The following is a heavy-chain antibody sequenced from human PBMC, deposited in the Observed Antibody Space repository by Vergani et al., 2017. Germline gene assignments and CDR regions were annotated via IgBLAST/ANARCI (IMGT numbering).Heavy chain of an antibody. D-gene: IGHD5-24*01. CDR2: IKSKTDGGTT. J-gene: IGHJ3*02. CDR3: AKDEWEEMAALDAFDI. Sequence: EVQLVESGGGLVKPGGSLRLSCAASGFTFSNAWMSWVRQAPGKGLEWVGRIKSKTDGGTTDYAAPVKGRFTISRDDSKNTLYLQMNSLRAEDTAVYYCAKDEWEEMAALDAFDIWGQGTMVTVSS. V-gene: IGHV3-15*01. CDR1: GFTFSNAW.